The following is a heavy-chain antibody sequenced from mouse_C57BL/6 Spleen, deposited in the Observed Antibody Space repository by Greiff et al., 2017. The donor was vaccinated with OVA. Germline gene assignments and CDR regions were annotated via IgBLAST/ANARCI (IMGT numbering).Heavy chain of an antibody. J-gene: IGHJ4*01. Sequence: EVQLVESGGGLVKPGGSLKLSCAASGFTFSDYGMHWVRQAPEKGLEWVAYISSGSSTIYYADTVKGRFTISRDNAKNTLFLQMPRLRSEDTAMYYCARTAGVYYAMDYWGQGTSVTVSS. V-gene: IGHV5-17*01. CDR3: ARTAGVYYAMDY. CDR1: GFTFSDYG. D-gene: IGHD1-2*01. CDR2: ISSGSSTI.